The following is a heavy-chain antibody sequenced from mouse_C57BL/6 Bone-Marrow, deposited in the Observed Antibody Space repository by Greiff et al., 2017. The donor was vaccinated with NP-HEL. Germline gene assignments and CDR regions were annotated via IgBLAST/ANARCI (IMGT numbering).Heavy chain of an antibody. Sequence: QVQLKQSGAELARPGASVKLSCKASGYTFTSYGISWVKQRTGQGLEWIGEIYPRSGNTYYNEKFKGKATLTADKSSSTAYMELRSLTSEDSAVYFCARKGIYYGSSYVYWYFDVWGTGTTVTVSS. CDR2: IYPRSGNT. D-gene: IGHD1-1*01. J-gene: IGHJ1*03. CDR3: ARKGIYYGSSYVYWYFDV. V-gene: IGHV1-81*01. CDR1: GYTFTSYG.